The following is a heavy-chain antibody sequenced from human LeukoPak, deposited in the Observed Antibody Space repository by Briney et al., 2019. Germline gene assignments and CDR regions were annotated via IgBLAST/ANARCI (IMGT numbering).Heavy chain of an antibody. CDR1: GFTFSSYG. J-gene: IGHJ4*02. CDR3: ARDPETGTTLN. Sequence: PGGSLKLSCADSGFTFSSYGMNWVRQAPGKGLEWVSSISDSSSYIYYADSVKGRFTISRDNAKNSLYLQMNSLRAEDTAVYYCARDPETGTTLNWGQGTLVTVSS. D-gene: IGHD1-1*01. V-gene: IGHV3-21*01. CDR2: ISDSSSYI.